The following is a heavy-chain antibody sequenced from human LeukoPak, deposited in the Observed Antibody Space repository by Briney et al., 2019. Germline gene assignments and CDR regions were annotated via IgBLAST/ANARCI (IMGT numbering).Heavy chain of an antibody. V-gene: IGHV3-7*03. D-gene: IGHD5/OR15-5a*01. J-gene: IGHJ5*01. Sequence: GGSLRLSCAASGFTFSRHWMSWVRQAPGKGLEWVANIKQDGSEKHYVGSVKGRFTISRDNAKNSLYLQMDSLRAEDTAIYYCARDANAGYSVNWFDPWGQGTLVTVSS. CDR1: GFTFSRHW. CDR3: ARDANAGYSVNWFDP. CDR2: IKQDGSEK.